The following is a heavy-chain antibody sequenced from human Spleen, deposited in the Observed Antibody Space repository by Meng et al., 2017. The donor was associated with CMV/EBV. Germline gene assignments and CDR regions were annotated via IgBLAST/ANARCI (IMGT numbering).Heavy chain of an antibody. V-gene: IGHV4-34*01. CDR1: GGSFSVYY. CDR2: INHSGST. CDR3: AGGIGYSYGNGDY. D-gene: IGHD5-18*01. Sequence: QSLPGLVNPSQTLSPTSPVEGGSFSVYYWSWIRQPPGKGLEWIGEINHSGSTNYNPSLKSRVTISVDTSKNQFSLKLSSVTAADTAVYYCAGGIGYSYGNGDYWGQGTLVTVSS. J-gene: IGHJ4*02.